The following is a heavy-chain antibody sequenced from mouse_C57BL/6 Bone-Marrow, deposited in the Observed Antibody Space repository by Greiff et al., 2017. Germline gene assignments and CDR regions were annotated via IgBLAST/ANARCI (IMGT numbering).Heavy chain of an antibody. CDR2: IDPSDSYT. CDR3: ARDCDKNFDY. Sequence: QVQLQQPGAELVMPGASVKLSCKASGYTFTSYWMHWVKQRPGQGLEWIGEIDPSDSYTNYNQKFKGKSTLTVDKPSSTAYMQLSSLTSEDSAVYDCARDCDKNFDYWGQGTTLTVSS. V-gene: IGHV1-69*01. D-gene: IGHD2-13*01. CDR1: GYTFTSYW. J-gene: IGHJ2*01.